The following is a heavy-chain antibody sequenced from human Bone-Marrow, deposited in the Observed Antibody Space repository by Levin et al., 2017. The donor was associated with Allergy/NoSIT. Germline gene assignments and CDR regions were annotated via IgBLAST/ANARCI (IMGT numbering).Heavy chain of an antibody. D-gene: IGHD4/OR15-4a*01. CDR1: GFSFSSYG. CDR3: TKGAGPYYHGMDF. V-gene: IGHV3-30*18. Sequence: GESLKISCAASGFSFSSYGMHWVRQAPGKGLEWVAVISYDGSDKYYADSVKGRFTISRDNSKNTLYLQVNSLRGEDTAVYHCTKGAGPYYHGMDFWGQGTTVTVSS. J-gene: IGHJ6*02. CDR2: ISYDGSDK.